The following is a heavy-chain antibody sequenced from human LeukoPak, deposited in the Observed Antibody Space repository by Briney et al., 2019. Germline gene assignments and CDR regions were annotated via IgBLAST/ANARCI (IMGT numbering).Heavy chain of an antibody. V-gene: IGHV3-23*01. J-gene: IGHJ4*02. CDR1: GFTFSSYA. D-gene: IGHD3-22*01. CDR3: AKDRGYYDSSGLDY. CDR2: IIGSGGST. Sequence: GGSLRLSCAASGFTFSSYAMSWVRHAPGKGLEWVSAIIGSGGSTYYADSVKGRFTISRDNSKNTLYLQMNSLRAEDTAVYYCAKDRGYYDSSGLDYRGQGTLVTVSS.